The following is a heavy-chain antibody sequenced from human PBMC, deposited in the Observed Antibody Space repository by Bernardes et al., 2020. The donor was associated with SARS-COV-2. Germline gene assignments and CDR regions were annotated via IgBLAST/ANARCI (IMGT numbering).Heavy chain of an antibody. CDR1: GYKFNTYG. CDR3: ARDYDYVWGSYRHTQAY. CDR2: ISGYNGNT. Sequence: ASVKDSCKASGYKFNTYGITWVRQAPGQGLEWMGWISGYNGNTDYAQKFQGRVTMTIDTSTTTAYMELSSLTSDDTALYYCARDYDYVWGSYRHTQAYWGQGTLVTVSS. J-gene: IGHJ4*02. V-gene: IGHV1-18*01. D-gene: IGHD3-16*02.